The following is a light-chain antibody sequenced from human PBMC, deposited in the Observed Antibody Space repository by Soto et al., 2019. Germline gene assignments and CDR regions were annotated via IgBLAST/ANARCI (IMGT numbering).Light chain of an antibody. CDR1: QSVSSNY. Sequence: EIVLTQSPGTLSLSPGERATLSCRASQSVSSNYLAWYQQKPGPAPRFLIYGASSRASGIPDRFSGSGSWTDFTLTISRLEPEDFAVYFCHQYGSLPPWTFGQGTKVEIK. CDR3: HQYGSLPPWT. V-gene: IGKV3-20*01. J-gene: IGKJ1*01. CDR2: GAS.